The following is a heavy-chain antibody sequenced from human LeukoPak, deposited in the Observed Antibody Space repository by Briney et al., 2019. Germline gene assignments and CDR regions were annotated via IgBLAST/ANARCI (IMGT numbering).Heavy chain of an antibody. J-gene: IGHJ4*02. CDR2: ISSSSSYI. D-gene: IGHD2-15*01. Sequence: PGGSLRLSCAASGFTFSSYSMNWVRQAPGKGLEWVSSISSSSSYIYYADSVKGRFTISRDNAKNSLYLQMNSLRAEDTAAYYCARGMVAATGGESFDYWGQGTLVTVSS. CDR3: ARGMVAATGGESFDY. V-gene: IGHV3-21*01. CDR1: GFTFSSYS.